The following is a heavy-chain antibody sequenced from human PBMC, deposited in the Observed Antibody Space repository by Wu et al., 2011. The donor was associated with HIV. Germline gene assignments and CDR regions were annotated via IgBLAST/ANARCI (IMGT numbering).Heavy chain of an antibody. CDR2: IIPIFGTA. CDR1: GGTFNSYG. CDR3: ARSTEVTIFGVSWFDP. D-gene: IGHD3-3*01. J-gene: IGHJ5*02. Sequence: QVQLVQSGAAVKKPGSSVKVSCKASGGTFNSYGITWVRQAPGQGLEWMGGIIPIFGTANYAQKFQGRVTITADKSTSTAYMELSSLRSEDTAVYYCARSTEVTIFGVSWFDPWGQGTLVTVSS. V-gene: IGHV1-69*14.